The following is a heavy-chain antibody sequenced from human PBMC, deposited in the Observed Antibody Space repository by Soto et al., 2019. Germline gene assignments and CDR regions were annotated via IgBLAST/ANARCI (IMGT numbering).Heavy chain of an antibody. CDR3: ARTEEDPSYCSGGSCQPFDY. CDR1: GYTFTSYG. D-gene: IGHD2-15*01. J-gene: IGHJ4*02. V-gene: IGHV1-18*01. Sequence: QVQLVQSGAEVKKPGASVKVSCKASGYTFTSYGISWVRQAPGQGLEWMGWISAYNGNTNYAQKLQGRVTMTTDTATSTAYMELRSLRSDDTAVYYCARTEEDPSYCSGGSCQPFDYWGQGTLVTVSS. CDR2: ISAYNGNT.